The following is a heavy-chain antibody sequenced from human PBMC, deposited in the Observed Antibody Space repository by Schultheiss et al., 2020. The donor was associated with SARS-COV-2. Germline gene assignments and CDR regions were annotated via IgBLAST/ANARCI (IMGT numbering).Heavy chain of an antibody. CDR3: ARSSSGWFGVDV. Sequence: SETLSLTCTVSGGSISSYYWSWIRQPAGKGLEWIGRIYTSGSTNYNPSLKSRVTMSVDASKSQFSLKLRSVAAADTAVYYCARSSSGWFGVDVWGQGTTVTVSS. CDR2: IYTSGST. D-gene: IGHD6-19*01. CDR1: GGSISSYY. V-gene: IGHV4-4*07. J-gene: IGHJ6*02.